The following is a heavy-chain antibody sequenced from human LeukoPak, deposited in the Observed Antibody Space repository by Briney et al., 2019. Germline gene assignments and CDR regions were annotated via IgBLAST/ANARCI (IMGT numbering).Heavy chain of an antibody. J-gene: IGHJ4*02. D-gene: IGHD3-22*01. V-gene: IGHV3-23*01. CDR3: AKDFGYYYDSSGYWDY. Sequence: GGSLRLSCAASGFTFSTYAVNWVRQAPGKGLEWVSAISSSGGTTYYADSVKGRFSISRDNSKNTLYLQMNSLRAEDTAVYYCAKDFGYYYDSSGYWDYWGQGTLVTVSS. CDR1: GFTFSTYA. CDR2: ISSSGGTT.